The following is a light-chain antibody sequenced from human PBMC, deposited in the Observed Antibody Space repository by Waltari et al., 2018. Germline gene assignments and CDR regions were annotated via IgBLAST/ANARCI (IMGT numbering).Light chain of an antibody. J-gene: IGKJ3*01. V-gene: IGKV1-12*01. CDR2: GAS. Sequence: DIQMTQSPSSVSASVGDRVTITCRASQGISSWLVWYQQKPGKAPKLLIYGASSLQSGVPSRFNGSGSGTDFTLTISSLQPEDCATYYCQQANSFPPFTFGPGTKVDIK. CDR3: QQANSFPPFT. CDR1: QGISSW.